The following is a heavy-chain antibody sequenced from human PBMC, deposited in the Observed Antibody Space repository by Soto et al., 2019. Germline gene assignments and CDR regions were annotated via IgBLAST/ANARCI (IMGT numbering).Heavy chain of an antibody. J-gene: IGHJ4*02. CDR1: GGSISSSSYY. D-gene: IGHD3-16*01. CDR3: ASYYDYIWGFYHSPGHSSPAGRPTTDY. V-gene: IGHV4-39*01. Sequence: QLQLQESGPGLVKPSETLSLTCTVSGGSISSSSYYWGWIRQPPGKGLEWIGSIYYSGSTYYNPSLKSRVTISVDTSKNQFSLKLSSVTAADTAVYYCASYYDYIWGFYHSPGHSSPAGRPTTDYWGQGTLVTVSS. CDR2: IYYSGST.